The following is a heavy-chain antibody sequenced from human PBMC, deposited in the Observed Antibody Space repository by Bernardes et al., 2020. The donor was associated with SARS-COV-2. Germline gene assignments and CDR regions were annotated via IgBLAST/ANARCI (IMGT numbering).Heavy chain of an antibody. CDR1: GFTFSSYG. D-gene: IGHD3-3*01. CDR2: ISYDGSNK. J-gene: IGHJ6*02. Sequence: GGSLRLSCAASGFTFSSYGMHWVRQAPGKGLEWVAVISYDGSNKYYADSVKGRFTISRDNSKNTLYLQMNSLRAEDTAVYYCARDYITIFGVNYGMDVWGQGTTVTVSS. CDR3: ARDYITIFGVNYGMDV. V-gene: IGHV3-30*03.